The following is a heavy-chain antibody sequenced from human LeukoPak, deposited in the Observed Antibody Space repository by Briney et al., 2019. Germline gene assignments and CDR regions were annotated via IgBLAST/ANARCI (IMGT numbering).Heavy chain of an antibody. Sequence: PSETLSLTCTVSGGSINSYYWSWIQQPPGKGLEWIGYIYYSGSTNYNPSLKSRVTISVDTSKNQFSLKLSSVTAADTAVYYCARGVGDSSGYYYIIWFDPWGQGTLVTVSS. CDR2: IYYSGST. J-gene: IGHJ5*02. CDR1: GGSINSYY. V-gene: IGHV4-59*01. D-gene: IGHD3-22*01. CDR3: ARGVGDSSGYYYIIWFDP.